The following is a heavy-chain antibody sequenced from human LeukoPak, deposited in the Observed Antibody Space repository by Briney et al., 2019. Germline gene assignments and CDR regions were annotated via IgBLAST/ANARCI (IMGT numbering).Heavy chain of an antibody. CDR3: ASQYYDILTGHMGAFDY. D-gene: IGHD3-9*01. J-gene: IGHJ4*02. Sequence: SETLSLTCAVYGGSFSGYYWSWIRQPPGKGLEWIGEINHSGSTNYNPSLKSRVTISVDTSKNQFSLKLSSVTAADTAVYYCASQYYDILTGHMGAFDYWGQGTLVTVSS. V-gene: IGHV4-34*01. CDR2: INHSGST. CDR1: GGSFSGYY.